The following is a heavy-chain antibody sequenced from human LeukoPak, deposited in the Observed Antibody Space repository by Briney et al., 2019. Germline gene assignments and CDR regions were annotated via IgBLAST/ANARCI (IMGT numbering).Heavy chain of an antibody. CDR1: SGSFSDYS. Sequence: SETLSLTCAVSSGSFSDYSWAWISQPPGKGLEWIADIDHIGNTKYNPSLKSRVTLSVDTSKRQFSLKMNSVTAADSAVYYCARWEGGSYYDFDYWGQGTLVTVSS. D-gene: IGHD1-26*01. CDR3: ARWEGGSYYDFDY. V-gene: IGHV4-34*01. J-gene: IGHJ4*02. CDR2: IDHIGNT.